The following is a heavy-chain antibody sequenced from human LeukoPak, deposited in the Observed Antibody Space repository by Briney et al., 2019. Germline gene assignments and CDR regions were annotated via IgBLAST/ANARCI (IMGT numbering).Heavy chain of an antibody. D-gene: IGHD1-1*01. CDR2: IKSKTDGGTT. V-gene: IGHV3-15*01. CDR3: TTGTTSLLYYFDY. Sequence: GGSLRLSCAASGFTFSNAWMSWVRQAPGKGLEWVGRIKSKTDGGTTDYAAPVKGRFTISRDDSKNTLYLQMNSLKTEDTALYYCTTGTTSLLYYFDYWGQGTLVTVSS. CDR1: GFTFSNAW. J-gene: IGHJ4*02.